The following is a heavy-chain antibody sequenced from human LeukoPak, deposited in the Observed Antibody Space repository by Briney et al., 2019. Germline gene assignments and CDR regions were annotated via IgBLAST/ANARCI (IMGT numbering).Heavy chain of an antibody. V-gene: IGHV3-30*18. D-gene: IGHD2-15*01. CDR2: ISYDGSNR. CDR1: GFTFSSYG. J-gene: IGHJ4*02. CDR3: ANADSDGHFDY. Sequence: GGYLRLSCAASGFTFSSYGMHWVRQAPGKGLEWVAVISYDGSNRYYADSVKGRFTISRDNSKNTLYLQMNSLRAEDTAVYYCANADSDGHFDYWGQGTLVTVSS.